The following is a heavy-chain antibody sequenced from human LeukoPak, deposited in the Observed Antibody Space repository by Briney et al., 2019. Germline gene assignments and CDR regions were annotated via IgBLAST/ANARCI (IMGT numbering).Heavy chain of an antibody. V-gene: IGHV3-23*01. J-gene: IGHJ6*02. D-gene: IGHD6-13*01. CDR1: GFTFSSYA. CDR3: AKASRAAAGTYNGTDV. Sequence: GGSLRLSCAASGFTFSSYAMSWDRQAPGKGLEWVSAISGSGGSTYYADSVKGRFTISRDNSKNTLYLQMNSLRAEDTAVYYCAKASRAAAGTYNGTDVWGQGTTVTVSS. CDR2: ISGSGGST.